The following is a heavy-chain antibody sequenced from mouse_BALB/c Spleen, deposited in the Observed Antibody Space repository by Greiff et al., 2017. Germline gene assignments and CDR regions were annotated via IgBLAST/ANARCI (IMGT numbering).Heavy chain of an antibody. CDR2: IRLKSNNYAT. V-gene: IGHV6-6*02. D-gene: IGHD1-1*01. CDR3: TRNYGQVLFAY. CDR1: GFTFSNYW. J-gene: IGHJ3*01. Sequence: EVKVVESGGGLVQPGGSMKLSCVASGFTFSNYWMNWVRQSPEKGLEWVAEIRLKSNNYATHYAESVKGRFTISRDDSKSSVYLQMNNLRAEDTGIYYCTRNYGQVLFAYWGQGTLVTVSA.